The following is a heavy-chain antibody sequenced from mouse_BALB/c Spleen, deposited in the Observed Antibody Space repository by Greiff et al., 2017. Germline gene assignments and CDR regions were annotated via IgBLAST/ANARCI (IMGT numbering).Heavy chain of an antibody. D-gene: IGHD2-4*01. V-gene: IGHV1S81*02. CDR1: GYTFTSYW. J-gene: IGHJ4*01. CDR2: INPSNGRT. Sequence: QVQLQQPGAELVKPGASVKLSCKASGYTFTSYWMHWVKQRPGQGLEWIGEINPSNGRTNYNEKFKSKATLTVDKSSSTAYMQLSSLTSEDSAVYYCADYDDEGAMDDWGQGTSVTVSS. CDR3: ADYDDEGAMDD.